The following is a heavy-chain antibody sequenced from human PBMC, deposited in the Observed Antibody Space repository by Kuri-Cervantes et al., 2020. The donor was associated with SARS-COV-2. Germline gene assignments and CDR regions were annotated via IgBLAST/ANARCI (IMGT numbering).Heavy chain of an antibody. CDR3: AAYYDSSGYSPLAY. Sequence: ASVKVSCKVSGNTLTELPLHWVRQAPGKGLEWMGGFDPEQREIIYAQKFQGRVSMTEDTSTDTAYMELSSLRSEDTAVYYCAAYYDSSGYSPLAYWGQGTLVTVSS. CDR1: GNTLTELP. CDR2: FDPEQREI. V-gene: IGHV1-24*01. J-gene: IGHJ4*02. D-gene: IGHD3-22*01.